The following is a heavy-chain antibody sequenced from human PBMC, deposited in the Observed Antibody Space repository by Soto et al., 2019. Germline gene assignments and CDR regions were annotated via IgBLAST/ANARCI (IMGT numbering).Heavy chain of an antibody. J-gene: IGHJ3*02. CDR1: GGSISSYY. V-gene: IGHV4-59*01. CDR2: IYYSGST. Sequence: SETLSLTCTVSGGSISSYYWSWIRQPPGKGLEWIGYIYYSGSTNYNPSLKSRVTISVDTSKNQFSLKLSSVTAADTAVYYCARDRFDYGDVGLVAFDIWGQGTMVTVSS. D-gene: IGHD4-17*01. CDR3: ARDRFDYGDVGLVAFDI.